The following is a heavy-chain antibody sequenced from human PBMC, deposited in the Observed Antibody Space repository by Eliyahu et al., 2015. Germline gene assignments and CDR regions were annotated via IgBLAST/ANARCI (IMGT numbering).Heavy chain of an antibody. J-gene: IGHJ4*02. CDR1: XFXFSSYA. CDR2: ISYDGSNK. Sequence: QVQLVESGGGVVQPGRSLXXXCAAXXFXFSSYAMHWVRQAPGKGLEWVAVISYDGSNKYYADSVKGRFTISRDNSKNTLYLQMNSLRAEDTAVYYCARDLIIGDYVFGYWGQGTLVTVSS. CDR3: ARDLIIGDYVFGY. V-gene: IGHV3-30-3*01. D-gene: IGHD4-17*01.